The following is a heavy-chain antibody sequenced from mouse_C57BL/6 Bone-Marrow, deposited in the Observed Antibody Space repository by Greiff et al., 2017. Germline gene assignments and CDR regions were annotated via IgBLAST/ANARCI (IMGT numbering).Heavy chain of an antibody. CDR1: GFTFSSYG. J-gene: IGHJ4*01. CDR3: ARRGYYYAMDY. Sequence: EVQVVESGGDLVKPGASLKLSCAASGFTFSSYGMSWVRPTPDKRLEWVATISSGGSYTYYPDSVKGRFTIARDNAKNTLYLQMSILKSEDTAVYYCARRGYYYAMDYWGQGTSVTVSS. CDR2: ISSGGSYT. V-gene: IGHV5-6*01.